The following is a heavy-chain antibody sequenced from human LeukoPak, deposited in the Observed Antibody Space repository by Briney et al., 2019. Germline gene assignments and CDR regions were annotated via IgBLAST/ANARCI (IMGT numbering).Heavy chain of an antibody. CDR2: IYTSGST. CDR3: ARDYPYCSGGSCYWGLSYYYYYYMDV. J-gene: IGHJ6*03. CDR1: GGSISSYY. V-gene: IGHV4-4*07. D-gene: IGHD2-15*01. Sequence: PSETLSLTCTVSGGSISSYYWSWIRQPAGKGLEWIGRIYTSGSTNYNPSHKSRVTMSVDTSKNQFSLKLSSVTAADTAVYYCARDYPYCSGGSCYWGLSYYYYYYMDVWGKGTTVTVSS.